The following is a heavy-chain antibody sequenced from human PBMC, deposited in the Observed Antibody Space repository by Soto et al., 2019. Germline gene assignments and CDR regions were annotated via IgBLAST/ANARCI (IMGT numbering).Heavy chain of an antibody. J-gene: IGHJ4*02. CDR2: MNPHSGNT. CDR1: GYTFTNYD. D-gene: IGHD2-15*01. CDR3: ATYCSGGSCYVY. Sequence: ASVKVSCKASGYTFTNYDINWARQATGQGPEWMGWMNPHSGNTGYAPKFQGRITMTRGTSIRTAYMELNSLTSDDTAVYYCATYCSGGSCYVYWGQGTPVTVSS. V-gene: IGHV1-8*01.